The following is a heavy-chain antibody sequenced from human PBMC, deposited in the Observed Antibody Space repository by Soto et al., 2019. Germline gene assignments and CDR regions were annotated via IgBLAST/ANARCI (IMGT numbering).Heavy chain of an antibody. Sequence: PGGSLRLSCAASGFTFSSYGMHWVRQAPGKGLEWVAVISYDGSNKYYADSVKGRFTISRDNSKNTLYLQMNSLRAEDTAVYYCATDNSAADYSPNYYGMDVWGQGTTVTVSS. CDR1: GFTFSSYG. V-gene: IGHV3-30*03. CDR2: ISYDGSNK. D-gene: IGHD6-13*01. CDR3: ATDNSAADYSPNYYGMDV. J-gene: IGHJ6*02.